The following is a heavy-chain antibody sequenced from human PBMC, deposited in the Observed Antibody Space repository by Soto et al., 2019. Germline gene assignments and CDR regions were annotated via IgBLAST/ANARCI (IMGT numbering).Heavy chain of an antibody. D-gene: IGHD5-18*01. CDR3: ARGAMANFDY. V-gene: IGHV1-69*13. CDR1: GCTFGSQG. CDR2: FIAMLGTP. Sequence: ASVKVSCKASGCTFGSQGIACVRQAPGQGLEWMGGFIAMLGTPTYAKKVQGRATISADESLTSSYLELRSLRSEDTGVYFCARGAMANFDYWGQGTVVTVSS. J-gene: IGHJ4*02.